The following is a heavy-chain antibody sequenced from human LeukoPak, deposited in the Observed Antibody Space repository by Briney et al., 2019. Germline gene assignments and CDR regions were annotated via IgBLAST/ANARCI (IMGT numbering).Heavy chain of an antibody. V-gene: IGHV4-61*08. J-gene: IGHJ5*02. CDR2: IFYTGST. CDR1: GGSISSGGYH. CDR3: ARGSNWFDP. Sequence: SQTLSLTCTVSGGSISSGGYHWSWIRQPPGKGQEWIGYIFYTGSTNYNPSLNSRVTISVDTLKNQFSLKLNSVTAADTAVYYCARGSNWFDPWGQGTLVTVSS.